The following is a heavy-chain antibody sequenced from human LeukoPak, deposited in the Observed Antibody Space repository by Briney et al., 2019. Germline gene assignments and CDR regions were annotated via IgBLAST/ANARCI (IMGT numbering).Heavy chain of an antibody. J-gene: IGHJ6*02. D-gene: IGHD4-17*01. V-gene: IGHV3-23*01. CDR2: ISGSGGST. Sequence: GGSLRLSCAASGFTFSSYAMSWVRQAPGKGLEWVSAISGSGGSTYYADSVKGRFTISRDNSKNTLYLQMNSLRAEDTAVYYCAKDGGPDGDDTYPDYYYYGMDVWGQGTTVTVSS. CDR3: AKDGGPDGDDTYPDYYYYGMDV. CDR1: GFTFSSYA.